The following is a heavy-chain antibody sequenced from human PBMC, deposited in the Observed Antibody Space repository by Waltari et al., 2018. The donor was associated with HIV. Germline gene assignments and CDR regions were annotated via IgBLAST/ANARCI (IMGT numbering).Heavy chain of an antibody. Sequence: EVQLVESGGGLVQPGGSLRLSCAASGFTFSNYWMHWVRQAPGKGLVWGSRSNSEGSSTSYAGSVKGRFTIARDNAKNTLYLQMNSLRAEDTAVYYCARERTGYSYGYDAFDIWGQGTMVTVSS. V-gene: IGHV3-74*01. CDR1: GFTFSNYW. CDR2: SNSEGSST. J-gene: IGHJ3*02. D-gene: IGHD5-18*01. CDR3: ARERTGYSYGYDAFDI.